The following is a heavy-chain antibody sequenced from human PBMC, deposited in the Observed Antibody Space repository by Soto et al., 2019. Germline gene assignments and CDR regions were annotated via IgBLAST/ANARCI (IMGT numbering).Heavy chain of an antibody. Sequence: QVQLVESGGGVVQPGRSLRLSCAASGFTISTYGIHWVRQAPGKGLEWVAVISSDGSNKYYVDSVKGRFTISRDDSKNTVYLHMNSLRPEDTAVYYCTKQGLPHHTWFDPWGQGTLVTVSS. CDR1: GFTISTYG. J-gene: IGHJ5*02. D-gene: IGHD2-15*01. CDR2: ISSDGSNK. V-gene: IGHV3-30*18. CDR3: TKQGLPHHTWFDP.